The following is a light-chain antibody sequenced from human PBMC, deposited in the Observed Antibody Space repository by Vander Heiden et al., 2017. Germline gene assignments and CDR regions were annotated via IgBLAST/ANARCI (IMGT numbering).Light chain of an antibody. V-gene: IGKV3-20*01. J-gene: IGKJ2*01. Sequence: ENVLTQSPGTLSLSPGERATLSCRAGQSVGNNYLAWYQHKPGQAPRLLIYDASTRATGIPDRFSGSGSGTDFTLTISRLEPEDFAVYYCRQYASSPRTFGRGTKLEIK. CDR2: DAS. CDR1: QSVGNNY. CDR3: RQYASSPRT.